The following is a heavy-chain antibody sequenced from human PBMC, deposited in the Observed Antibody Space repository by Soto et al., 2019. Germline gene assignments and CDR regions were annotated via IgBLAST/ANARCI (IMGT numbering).Heavy chain of an antibody. J-gene: IGHJ4*02. CDR2: IKEDGSDK. CDR3: ARSGREVDY. D-gene: IGHD2-15*01. V-gene: IGHV3-7*01. Sequence: EVQLVESGGALVQPGGSLRLSCAVSGFTFSHYWMTWVRQAPGKGLEWVANIKEDGSDKNYVDSVKGRFTISRDNAKNSLYLQMNSLRAEATAVYYCARSGREVDYWGQGTLVIVSS. CDR1: GFTFSHYW.